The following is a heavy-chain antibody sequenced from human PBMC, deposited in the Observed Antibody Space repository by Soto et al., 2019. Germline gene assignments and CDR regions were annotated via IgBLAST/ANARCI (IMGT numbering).Heavy chain of an antibody. CDR2: VSHSGST. CDR1: SDSITSSNW. CDR3: ARNRYGGYDFDY. D-gene: IGHD5-12*01. J-gene: IGHJ4*02. V-gene: IGHV4-4*02. Sequence: QVQLQESGPGLVKPSGTLSLTCAVSSDSITSSNWWSWVRQSPGKGLEWIGEVSHSGSTNYIPSLKSRVTLSVDKSRNQFALRLNSVTAADTAVYYCARNRYGGYDFDYWGQGTLVTVSS.